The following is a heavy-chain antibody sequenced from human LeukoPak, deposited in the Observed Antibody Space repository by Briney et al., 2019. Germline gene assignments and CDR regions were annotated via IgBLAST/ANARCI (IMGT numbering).Heavy chain of an antibody. CDR2: ILNSGAGT. CDR1: GFTFNIYA. V-gene: IGHV3-23*01. Sequence: GGSLRLSCVGSGFTFNIYAMSWVRQAPGKGLEWVSAILNSGAGTYYADSVKGRFTISRDNSKNTLYLQMNTLRVEDTAVYYCARELTPYSSGWYGLDHWGQGTLVTVSS. D-gene: IGHD6-19*01. J-gene: IGHJ4*02. CDR3: ARELTPYSSGWYGLDH.